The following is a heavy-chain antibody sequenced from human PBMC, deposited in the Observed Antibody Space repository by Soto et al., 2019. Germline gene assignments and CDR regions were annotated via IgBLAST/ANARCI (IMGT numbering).Heavy chain of an antibody. V-gene: IGHV1-2*02. Sequence: VASVKVSCKASGYTFTGYYMHWVRQAPGQGLEWMGWINPNSGGTNYAQKFQGRVTMTRDTSISTAYMELSRLRSDDTAVYYCARSSIAADLEWFDPWGQGTLVTVSS. J-gene: IGHJ5*02. CDR3: ARSSIAADLEWFDP. CDR2: INPNSGGT. D-gene: IGHD6-6*01. CDR1: GYTFTGYY.